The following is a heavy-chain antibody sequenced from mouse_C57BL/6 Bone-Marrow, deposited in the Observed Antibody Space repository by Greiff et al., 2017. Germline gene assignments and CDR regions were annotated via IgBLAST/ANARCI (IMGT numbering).Heavy chain of an antibody. CDR3: SSFDGNYFDF. Sequence: EVQLQQSGAELVRPGASVKLSCTASGFNIKDDYIHWVKQRPEQGLEWIGWIDPEIGATEYASKFQGKATITSDTSSHTAYLQLSSLTSEDTAVYYCSSFDGNYFDFWGQGTPLTVAS. D-gene: IGHD2-3*01. CDR2: IDPEIGAT. V-gene: IGHV14-4*01. J-gene: IGHJ2*01. CDR1: GFNIKDDY.